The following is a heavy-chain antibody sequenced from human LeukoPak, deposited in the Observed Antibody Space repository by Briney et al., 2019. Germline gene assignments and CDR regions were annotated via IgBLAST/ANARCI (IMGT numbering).Heavy chain of an antibody. CDR2: ISGSGGST. J-gene: IGHJ4*02. D-gene: IGHD1-26*01. CDR3: AKEGGSGSYSGAFDY. CDR1: GFTFSSYA. V-gene: IGHV3-23*01. Sequence: GGSLRLSCAASGFTFSSYAMSWVRQAPGKGLERVSAISGSGGSTYYADSVKGRFTISRDNSKNTLYLQMNSLRAEDTAVYYCAKEGGSGSYSGAFDYWGLGTLVTVSS.